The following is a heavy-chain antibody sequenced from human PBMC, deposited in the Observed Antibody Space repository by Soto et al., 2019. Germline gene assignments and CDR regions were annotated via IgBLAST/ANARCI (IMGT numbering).Heavy chain of an antibody. V-gene: IGHV3-30-3*01. CDR1: GFTFSSYA. CDR2: ISYDGSNK. CDR3: ATLRGIDDY. Sequence: QVQLVESGGGVVQPGRSLRLSCAASGFTFSSYAMLWVRQAPGKGLEWVAVISYDGSNKYYADSVKGRFTISRDNSKNTLYLQMNSLRAEDTAVYYCATLRGIDDYWGQGTLVTVSS. J-gene: IGHJ4*02.